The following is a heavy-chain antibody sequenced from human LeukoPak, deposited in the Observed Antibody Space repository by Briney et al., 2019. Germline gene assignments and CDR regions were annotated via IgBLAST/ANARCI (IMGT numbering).Heavy chain of an antibody. V-gene: IGHV3-74*01. Sequence: GGSLRLSCAASGFTFSSCWMHWGRQAPAKGLVWVSRVSSDGSSTSYADSVKGRFTISRDNAKNPLYLQMSSLRDEDTAVYYCARSYYYDSSGYYGTYYGMDVWGQGTTVTVYS. CDR1: GFTFSSCW. J-gene: IGHJ6*02. D-gene: IGHD3-22*01. CDR2: VSSDGSST. CDR3: ARSYYYDSSGYYGTYYGMDV.